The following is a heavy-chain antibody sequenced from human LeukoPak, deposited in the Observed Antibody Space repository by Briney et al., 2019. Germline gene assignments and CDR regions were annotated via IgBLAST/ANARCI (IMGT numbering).Heavy chain of an antibody. CDR3: AKDPRY. CDR1: GFTFSSYG. J-gene: IGHJ4*02. Sequence: GGSLRLSCVASGFTFSSYGMHWVRQAPGKGLQWVAVISYDGRNEYCADSVQGRFTISRDNSKNTVYLQLNSLTSDDTAVYYCAKDPRYWGQGTLVTVSS. CDR2: ISYDGRNE. V-gene: IGHV3-30*18.